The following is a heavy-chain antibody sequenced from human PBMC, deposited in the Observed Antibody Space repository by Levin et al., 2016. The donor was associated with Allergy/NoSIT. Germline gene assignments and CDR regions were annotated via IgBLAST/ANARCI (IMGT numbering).Heavy chain of an antibody. Sequence: SETLSLTCTVSGGSISSYYWSWIRQPPGKGLEWIGYIYYSGSTNYNPSLKSRVTISVDTSKNQFSLKLSSVTAADTAVYYCASRISGSYSNWYFDLWGRGTLVTVSS. CDR3: ASRISGSYSNWYFDL. CDR2: IYYSGST. CDR1: GGSISSYY. V-gene: IGHV4-59*12. D-gene: IGHD1-26*01. J-gene: IGHJ2*01.